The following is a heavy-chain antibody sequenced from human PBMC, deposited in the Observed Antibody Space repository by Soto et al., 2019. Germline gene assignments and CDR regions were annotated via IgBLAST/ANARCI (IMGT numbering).Heavy chain of an antibody. V-gene: IGHV3-33*08. J-gene: IGHJ6*02. CDR1: GFTFSDYY. CDR2: IWYDGSNK. Sequence: GGSLRLSCAASGFTFSDYYMSWIRQAPGKGLEWVAVIWYDGSNKYYADSVKGRFTISRDNSKNTLYLQMNSLRAEDTAVYYCAREPGPDYYYYGMDVWGQGTTVTVSS. CDR3: AREPGPDYYYYGMDV.